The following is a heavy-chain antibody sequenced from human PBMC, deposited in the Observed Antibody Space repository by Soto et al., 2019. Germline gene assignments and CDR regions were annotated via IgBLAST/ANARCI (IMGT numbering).Heavy chain of an antibody. CDR1: GSTFSSYA. Sequence: QVQLVQSGAEVKKPGSSVKVSCKASGSTFSSYAISWVRQAPGQGLEWMGGIIPFFGTANYAQKFQGRVTITADESTSTAYMELSSLRSEDTAVYFCARHVPTAGYYYGMDVWGQGTTVTVSS. CDR2: IIPFFGTA. D-gene: IGHD2-2*01. CDR3: ARHVPTAGYYYGMDV. J-gene: IGHJ6*02. V-gene: IGHV1-69*12.